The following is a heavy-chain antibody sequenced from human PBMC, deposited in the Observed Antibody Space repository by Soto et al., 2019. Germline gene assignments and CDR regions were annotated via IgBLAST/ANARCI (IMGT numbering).Heavy chain of an antibody. CDR3: ATDPDGDLDFDY. CDR2: INTGGNNI. CDR1: GVTFTNYG. Sequence: EVRLVESGGDLVQPGGSLTLSCAASGVTFTNYGMNWVRQAPGKGLEGVSHINTGGNNILYADSVKGRFTISRDNGRNSLYLQRNSLIDEDTAVYYCATDPDGDLDFDYWGQGTLVTVSS. D-gene: IGHD4-17*01. V-gene: IGHV3-48*02. J-gene: IGHJ4*02.